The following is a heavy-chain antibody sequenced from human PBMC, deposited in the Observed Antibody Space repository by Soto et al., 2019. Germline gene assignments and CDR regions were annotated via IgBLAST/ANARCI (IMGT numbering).Heavy chain of an antibody. V-gene: IGHV5-51*01. Sequence: PGESLKISCKGSGYSFPSQWIGWVRQTPGKGLEWMGSIYPADSDTRYSPSFQGQVTISADKSIGTAYLEWSNLKASDTAMYYCASIPHSTTSYYDLSYGMDVWGQGTTVTVTS. D-gene: IGHD3-10*01. J-gene: IGHJ6*02. CDR2: IYPADSDT. CDR1: GYSFPSQW. CDR3: ASIPHSTTSYYDLSYGMDV.